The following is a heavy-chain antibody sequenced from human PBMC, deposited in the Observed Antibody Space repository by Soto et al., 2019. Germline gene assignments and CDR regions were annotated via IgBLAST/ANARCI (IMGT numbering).Heavy chain of an antibody. Sequence: GGSLRLSCAASGFTFSASALSWVRQAPGKGLEWVSAIVTTGYTYYADSVRGRFTISRDNSKNTVYLQMDSLRAEDAAVYYCTRDVRIRNLGNWFDPWGQGTLVTVSS. CDR3: TRDVRIRNLGNWFDP. D-gene: IGHD2-21*01. J-gene: IGHJ5*02. CDR2: IVTTGYT. V-gene: IGHV3-23*01. CDR1: GFTFSASA.